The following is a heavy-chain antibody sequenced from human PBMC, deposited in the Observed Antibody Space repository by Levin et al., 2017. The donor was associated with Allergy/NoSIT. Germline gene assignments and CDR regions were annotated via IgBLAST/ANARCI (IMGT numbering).Heavy chain of an antibody. CDR3: AREGRPLVANWFDP. J-gene: IGHJ5*02. D-gene: IGHD6-6*01. V-gene: IGHV3-33*01. Sequence: PGGSLRLSCAASGFTFSSYGMHWVRQAPGKGLEWVAVIWYDGSNKYYADSVKGRFTISRDNSKNTLYLQMNSLRAEDTAVYYCAREGRPLVANWFDPWGQGTLVTVSS. CDR2: IWYDGSNK. CDR1: GFTFSSYG.